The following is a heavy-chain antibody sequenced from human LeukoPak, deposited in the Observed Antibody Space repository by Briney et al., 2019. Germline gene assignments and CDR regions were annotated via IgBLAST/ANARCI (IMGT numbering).Heavy chain of an antibody. CDR3: ARDGSRYYDSSGYSVH. J-gene: IGHJ4*02. CDR2: ISGSGGST. CDR1: GFTFSSSA. D-gene: IGHD3-22*01. Sequence: GGSLRLSCAASGFTFSSSAMSWVRQAPGKGLEWVSAISGSGGSTYYADSVKGRFTISRDNSKNTLYLQMNSLRAEDTAVYFCARDGSRYYDSSGYSVHWGQGALVTVSS. V-gene: IGHV3-23*01.